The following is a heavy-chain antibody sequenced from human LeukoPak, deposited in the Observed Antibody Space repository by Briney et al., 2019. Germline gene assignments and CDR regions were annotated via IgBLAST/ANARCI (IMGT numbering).Heavy chain of an antibody. CDR2: ISAYNGET. D-gene: IGHD3-3*01. Sequence: GASVKVSCKASGYPFTSYGISWVRQAPGQGLEWMGRISAYNGETNYAKNLQGRVTMTTDTSARTAYMELRSLRSDDTAVYYCARAYDLWSSNDYWGQGTLVTVSS. CDR3: ARAYDLWSSNDY. CDR1: GYPFTSYG. J-gene: IGHJ4*02. V-gene: IGHV1-18*01.